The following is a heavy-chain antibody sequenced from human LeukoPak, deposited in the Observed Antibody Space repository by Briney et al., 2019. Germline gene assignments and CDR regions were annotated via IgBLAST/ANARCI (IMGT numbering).Heavy chain of an antibody. Sequence: GGSLRLSCAASGFIFSDYYMSWIRQAPGKGLEWVSYISSSGSFIYYADSVKGRFTISRDNAKNSLYLQMNSLRAEDTAVYYCARDLLRFLEWLPSGAFDIWGQGTMVTVSS. CDR2: ISSSGSFI. CDR1: GFIFSDYY. CDR3: ARDLLRFLEWLPSGAFDI. J-gene: IGHJ3*02. D-gene: IGHD3-3*01. V-gene: IGHV3-11*04.